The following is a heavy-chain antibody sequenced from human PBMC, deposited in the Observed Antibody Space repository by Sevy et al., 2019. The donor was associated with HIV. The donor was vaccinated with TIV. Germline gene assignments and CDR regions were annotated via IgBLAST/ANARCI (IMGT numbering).Heavy chain of an antibody. CDR3: ARDPHAVPHRGSFDS. Sequence: GGSLRLSCEASGFTFTRYALHWVRQAPGKGLEWVAVISKEGTNKYYIDSVKGRFTISRDNSRNTLFLQMERLRAEDTAMYFCARDPHAVPHRGSFDSWGQGTLVTVSS. CDR2: ISKEGTNK. CDR1: GFTFTRYA. V-gene: IGHV3-30-3*01. D-gene: IGHD3-10*01. J-gene: IGHJ4*02.